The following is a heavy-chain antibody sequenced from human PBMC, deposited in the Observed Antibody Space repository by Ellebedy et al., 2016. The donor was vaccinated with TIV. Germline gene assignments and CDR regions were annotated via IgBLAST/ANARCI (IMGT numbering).Heavy chain of an antibody. CDR1: GGSFSGYY. J-gene: IGHJ3*02. CDR3: ARVGASSGNPYAFDI. D-gene: IGHD3-16*01. Sequence: SETLSLTCAVYGGSFSGYYWSWIRQPPGKGLEWIGEINHSGSTNYNPSLKSRVTISVDKSKNQFSMKLSYVTAADTAVYYCARVGASSGNPYAFDIWGQGTMVTVSS. V-gene: IGHV4-34*01. CDR2: INHSGST.